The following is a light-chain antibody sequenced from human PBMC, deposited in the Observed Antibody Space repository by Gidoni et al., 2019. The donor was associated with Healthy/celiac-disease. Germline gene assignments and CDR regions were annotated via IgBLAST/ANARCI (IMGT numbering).Light chain of an antibody. CDR3: QQYEDLPLT. Sequence: DIQLTQSPTSLSASVGDRVTITCQASQDISKHLNWYQQKPGKPPKLLIYNAAAWGSGVPSRFGGSGSGTDYTLTIRSLQTEDFATYYCQQYEDLPLTFGGXTKVDFK. CDR1: QDISKH. CDR2: NAA. V-gene: IGKV1-33*01. J-gene: IGKJ4*01.